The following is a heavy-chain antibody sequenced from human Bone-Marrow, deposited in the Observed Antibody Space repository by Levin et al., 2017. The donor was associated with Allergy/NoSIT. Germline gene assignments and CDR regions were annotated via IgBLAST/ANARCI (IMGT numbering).Heavy chain of an antibody. CDR2: IYYSGST. J-gene: IGHJ4*02. CDR3: ARAAYYEFVWGSFRFFDH. D-gene: IGHD3-16*02. CDR1: GGSLTKGDYY. Sequence: SQTLSLTCAVSGGSLTKGDYYWSWIRQSPGKGLEWIGYIYYSGSTYYNPSLKSRVLISIDTSENQFSLKLKSVTAADTAVYFCARAAYYEFVWGSFRFFDHWGQGSLVTVSS. V-gene: IGHV4-30-4*01.